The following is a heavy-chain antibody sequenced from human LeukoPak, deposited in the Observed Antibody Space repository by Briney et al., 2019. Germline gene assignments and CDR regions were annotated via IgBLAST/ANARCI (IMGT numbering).Heavy chain of an antibody. CDR2: IYYSGST. V-gene: IGHV4-59*08. Sequence: PSETLSLTCAVSGDSISSYYWSWIRQPPGKGLEWMGFIYYSGSTNYNPSLQSRVTISVDTSKNQFSLKLSSVTAADTAVYYCARQGFWRGYFVFDYWGQGTLVTVSS. J-gene: IGHJ4*02. CDR3: ARQGFWRGYFVFDY. D-gene: IGHD3-3*01. CDR1: GDSISSYY.